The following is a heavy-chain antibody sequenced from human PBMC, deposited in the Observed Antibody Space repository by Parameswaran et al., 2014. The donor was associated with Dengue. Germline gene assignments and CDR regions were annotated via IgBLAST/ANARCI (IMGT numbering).Heavy chain of an antibody. D-gene: IGHD2-15*01. CDR1: GGSFSGYY. V-gene: IGHV4-34*01. CDR3: ATGGYCSGGSCYEGY. Sequence: SETLSLTCAVYGGSFSGYYWSWIRQPPGKGLEWIGEINHSGSTNYNPSLKSRVTISVDTSKNQFSLKLSSVTAADTAVYYCATGGYCSGGSCYEGYWGQGTLVTVSS. J-gene: IGHJ4*02. CDR2: INHSGST.